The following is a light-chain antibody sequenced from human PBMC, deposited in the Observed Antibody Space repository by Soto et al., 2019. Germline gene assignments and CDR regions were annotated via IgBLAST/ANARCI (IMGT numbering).Light chain of an antibody. CDR3: ETWDSNTWV. Sequence: QLVLTQSSSASASLGSSVKLTCTLSSGHSTYIIAWHQQQPGKAPRYLMKLDGSGSYNKGSGVPDRFSGSSSGADRYLTISNLQSEDGADYYCETWDSNTWVFGGGTQLTVL. CDR2: LDGSGSY. V-gene: IGLV4-60*03. CDR1: SGHSTYI. J-gene: IGLJ7*01.